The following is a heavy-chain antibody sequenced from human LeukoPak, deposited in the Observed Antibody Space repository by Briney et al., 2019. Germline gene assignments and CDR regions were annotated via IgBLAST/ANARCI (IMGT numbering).Heavy chain of an antibody. CDR2: IYYSGST. J-gene: IGHJ4*02. V-gene: IGHV4-30-4*08. CDR3: ARGGYYGSSGYFGLYSSDIDY. D-gene: IGHD3-22*01. Sequence: WVRQPPGKGLEWIGYIYYSGSTYYNPSLKSRVTISVDTSKNQFSLKLSSVTAADTAVYYCARGGYYGSSGYFGLYSSDIDYWGQGTLVTVSS.